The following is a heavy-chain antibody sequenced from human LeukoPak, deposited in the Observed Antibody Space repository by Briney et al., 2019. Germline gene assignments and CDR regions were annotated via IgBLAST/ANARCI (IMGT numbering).Heavy chain of an antibody. CDR3: ARDTYYYDSSGYYYIDY. CDR1: GFTFSSYG. CDR2: IWYDGSNK. V-gene: IGHV3-30*19. Sequence: GGSLRLSCAASGFTFSSYGMHWVRQAPGKGLEWVAVIWYDGSNKYYADSVKGRFTISRDNSKNTLYLQMNSLRAEDTAVYYCARDTYYYDSSGYYYIDYWGQGTLVTVSS. D-gene: IGHD3-22*01. J-gene: IGHJ4*02.